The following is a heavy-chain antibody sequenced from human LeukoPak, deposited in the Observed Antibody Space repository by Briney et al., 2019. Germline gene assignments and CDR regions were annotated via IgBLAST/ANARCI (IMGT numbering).Heavy chain of an antibody. D-gene: IGHD3-3*01. J-gene: IGHJ4*02. CDR1: GYSISSGYY. CDR3: ASSSEDYDFWSGYLTFDY. CDR2: SYHSGST. V-gene: IGHV4-38-2*01. Sequence: PSETLSLTCAVSGYSISSGYYWGWIRQPPGKGLEWVGSSYHSGSTYYNPSLKSRVTISVDTSKNQFSLKLSSVTAADTAVYYCASSSEDYDFWSGYLTFDYWGQGTLVTVSS.